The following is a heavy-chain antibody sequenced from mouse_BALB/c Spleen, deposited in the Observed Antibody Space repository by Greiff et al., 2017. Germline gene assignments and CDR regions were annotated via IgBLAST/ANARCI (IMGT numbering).Heavy chain of an antibody. CDR1: GFTFSSFG. CDR2: ISSGSSTI. V-gene: IGHV5-17*02. CDR3: ARSRYGNPYYAMDY. Sequence: DVKLVESGGGLVQPGGSRKLSCAASGFTFSSFGMHWVRQAPEKGLEWVAYISSGSSTIYYADTVKGRFTISRDNPKNTLFLQMTSLRSEDTAMYYCARSRYGNPYYAMDYWGQGTSVTVSS. D-gene: IGHD2-10*02. J-gene: IGHJ4*01.